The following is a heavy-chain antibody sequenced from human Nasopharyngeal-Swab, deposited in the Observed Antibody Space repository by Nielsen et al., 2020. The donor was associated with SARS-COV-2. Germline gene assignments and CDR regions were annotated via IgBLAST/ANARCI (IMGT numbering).Heavy chain of an antibody. CDR3: ARIDDYYGSA. CDR2: ISSSSSTI. J-gene: IGHJ5*02. D-gene: IGHD3-10*01. V-gene: IGHV3-48*04. CDR1: GFTFSSYS. Sequence: GESLKISCAASGFTFSSYSMNWVRQAPGKGLEWVSYISSSSSTIYYADSVKGRFTISRDNAKNSLYLQMNSLRAEDTAVYYCARIDDYYGSAWGQGTLVTVSS.